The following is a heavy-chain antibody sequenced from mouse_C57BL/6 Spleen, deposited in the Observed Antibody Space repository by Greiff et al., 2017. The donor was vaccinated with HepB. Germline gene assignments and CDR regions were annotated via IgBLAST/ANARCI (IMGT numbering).Heavy chain of an antibody. CDR1: GFNIKDYY. Sequence: VHVKQSGAELVRPGASVKLSCTASGFNIKDYYMHWVKQRPEQGLEWIGRIDPEDGDTEYAPKFQGKATMTADTSSNTAYLQLSSLTSEDTAVYYCTVGYGNYGRDYWGQGTTLTVSS. J-gene: IGHJ2*01. CDR2: IDPEDGDT. D-gene: IGHD2-1*01. V-gene: IGHV14-1*01. CDR3: TVGYGNYGRDY.